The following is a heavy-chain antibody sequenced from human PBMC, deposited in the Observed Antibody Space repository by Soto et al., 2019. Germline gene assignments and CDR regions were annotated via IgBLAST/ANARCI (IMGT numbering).Heavy chain of an antibody. J-gene: IGHJ4*02. V-gene: IGHV3-48*01. CDR2: IGSSSVTI. CDR3: ARAPSSGWPYFFDY. D-gene: IGHD6-19*01. CDR1: GFTLSNYV. Sequence: PGGSLRLSCAASGFTLSNYVMNWVRQAPGKGLEWISCIGSSSVTIFHADSVKGRFTISRDSAKNSLYLQMNSLRAEDTAMYYCARAPSSGWPYFFDYWGLGNLVTVSS.